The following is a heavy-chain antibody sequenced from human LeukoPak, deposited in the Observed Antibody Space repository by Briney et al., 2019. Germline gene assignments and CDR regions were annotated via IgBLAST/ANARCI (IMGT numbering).Heavy chain of an antibody. J-gene: IGHJ4*02. CDR1: GGSISSYY. D-gene: IGHD3-22*01. Sequence: PSETLSLTCTVSGGSISSYYWSWIRQPPGKGLEWIGYIYYSGSTYYNPSLKSRVTISVDTSKNQFSLKLSSVTAADTAVYYCARDSSGYSSYDYWGQGTLVTVSS. CDR2: IYYSGST. V-gene: IGHV4-59*12. CDR3: ARDSSGYSSYDY.